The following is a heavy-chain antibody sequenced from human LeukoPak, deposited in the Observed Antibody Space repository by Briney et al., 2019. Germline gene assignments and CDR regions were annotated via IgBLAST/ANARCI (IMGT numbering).Heavy chain of an antibody. CDR1: GFTFSSYA. CDR3: AKGHIVVVPAAIGANCSGGSCYFS. D-gene: IGHD2-2*01. J-gene: IGHJ4*02. Sequence: PGRSLRLSCAASGFTFSSYAMHWVRQAPGKGLEWVAVISYDGSNKYYADSVKGRFTISRDNSKNTLYLQMNSLRAEDTAVYYCAKGHIVVVPAAIGANCSGGSCYFSWGQGTLVTVSS. V-gene: IGHV3-30-3*01. CDR2: ISYDGSNK.